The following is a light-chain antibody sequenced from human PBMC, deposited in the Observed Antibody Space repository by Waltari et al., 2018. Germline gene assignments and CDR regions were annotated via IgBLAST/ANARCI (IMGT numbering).Light chain of an antibody. CDR1: TSNVGGNNY. J-gene: IGLJ2*01. Sequence: QSALPQPTSVSGPPGQPITTSSLGTTSNVGGNNYVSWYQQPHGKPPNLMIYEVSNRPSGVSTRFSGSKSGNTASLTISGLQAEDEADYYCSSYTSSSTLLVFGGGTKLTVL. CDR3: SSYTSSSTLLV. V-gene: IGLV2-14*01. CDR2: EVS.